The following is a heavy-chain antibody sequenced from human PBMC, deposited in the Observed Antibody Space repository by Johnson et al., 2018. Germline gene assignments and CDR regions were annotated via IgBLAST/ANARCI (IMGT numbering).Heavy chain of an antibody. Sequence: QVQLVQSGGGVVQPGKSLRLSCAASGFTFNSDGMHWVRQAPGKGLEWVAIISYDGSHKYYADSVKGRFTISRDNSKNRLYLQKNSLRVEETAVYYCAKSARRPTDWDSVRCYYDYDYGMDVWGQGTTVTVSS. J-gene: IGHJ6*02. CDR3: AKSARRPTDWDSVRCYYDYDYGMDV. CDR1: GFTFNSDG. V-gene: IGHV3-30*18. D-gene: IGHD3-10*01. CDR2: ISYDGSHK.